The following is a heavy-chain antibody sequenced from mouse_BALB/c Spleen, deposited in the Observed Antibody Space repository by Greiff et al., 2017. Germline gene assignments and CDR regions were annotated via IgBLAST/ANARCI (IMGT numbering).Heavy chain of an antibody. CDR2: INPYNDGT. J-gene: IGHJ3*01. CDR1: GYTITSYV. D-gene: IGHD2-2*01. Sequence: VQLQQSGPELVKPGASVKMSCKASGYTITSYVMYWVKQKPGQGLEWIGYINPYNDGTKYNEKFKGKATLTSDKSSSTAYMELSSLTSEDSAVYYCAREEDGYDEGFAYWGQGTLVTVSA. CDR3: AREEDGYDEGFAY. V-gene: IGHV1-14*01.